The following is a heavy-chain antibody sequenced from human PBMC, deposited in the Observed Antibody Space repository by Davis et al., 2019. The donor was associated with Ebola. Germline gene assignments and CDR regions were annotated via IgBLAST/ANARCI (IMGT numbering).Heavy chain of an antibody. CDR2: ISAYNGNT. D-gene: IGHD6-13*01. CDR3: ASYTGYSSSWVISRDDAFDI. CDR1: GYTFTSYG. V-gene: IGHV1-18*01. Sequence: ASVKVSCKASGYTFTSYGISWVRQAPGQGLEWMGWISAYNGNTNYAQKLQGRVTMTTDTSTSTAYMELRSLRSDDTAVYYCASYTGYSSSWVISRDDAFDIWGQGTMVTVSS. J-gene: IGHJ3*02.